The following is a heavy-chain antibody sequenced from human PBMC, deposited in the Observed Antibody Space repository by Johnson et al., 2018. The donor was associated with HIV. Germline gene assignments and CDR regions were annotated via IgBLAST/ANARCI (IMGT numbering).Heavy chain of an antibody. J-gene: IGHJ3*02. CDR3: ARDHSFRVYSSPDAFDI. V-gene: IGHV3-11*04. D-gene: IGHD6-13*01. CDR2: ISGGGSSI. CDR1: GFTFNDYY. Sequence: QVQLVESGGGVVRPGGSLRLSCAASGFTFNDYYMSWIRQAPGKGLEWVSYISGGGSSIYYAESVKDRFTISRDNAKNSLYLQMNSLRAEDTAAYYCARDHSFRVYSSPDAFDIWGQGTMVTVSS.